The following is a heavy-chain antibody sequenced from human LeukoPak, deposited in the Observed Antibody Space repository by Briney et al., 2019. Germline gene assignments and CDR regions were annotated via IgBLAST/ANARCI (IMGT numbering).Heavy chain of an antibody. D-gene: IGHD5-18*01. V-gene: IGHV3-23*01. Sequence: PGGSLRLSCAASGFTFRSYAMSWVRQAPGKGLEWVSVISGNGGRTYYADSVKGRFTISRDNSKNTLYLQMNSLRAEDTVVYYCAKVRDLDTVLGRFDNWGQGTLVTVSS. CDR1: GFTFRSYA. J-gene: IGHJ5*02. CDR2: ISGNGGRT. CDR3: AKVRDLDTVLGRFDN.